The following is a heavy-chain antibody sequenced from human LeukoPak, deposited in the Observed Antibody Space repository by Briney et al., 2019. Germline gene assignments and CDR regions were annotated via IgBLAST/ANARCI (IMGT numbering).Heavy chain of an antibody. CDR1: GFTFNNYA. CDR2: IGGGPDET. V-gene: IGHV3-23*01. Sequence: GGSLRLSCAASGFTFNNYAMSWVRQAPGKGLEWVSSIGGGPDETFYADSVRGRFTISRDNSKSMLYLQLSSLRVEDTAIYYCAKDGVSFNKRYDWLDPWGQGTLLTVSP. D-gene: IGHD1/OR15-1a*01. J-gene: IGHJ5*02. CDR3: AKDGVSFNKRYDWLDP.